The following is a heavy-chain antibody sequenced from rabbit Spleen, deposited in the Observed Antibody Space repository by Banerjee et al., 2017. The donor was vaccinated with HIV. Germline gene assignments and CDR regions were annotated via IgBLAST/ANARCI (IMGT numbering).Heavy chain of an antibody. CDR1: GFSFSSDYD. V-gene: IGHV1S40*01. J-gene: IGHJ4*01. CDR3: ARDLVAVIGWNFYL. CDR2: IGAGSSGSI. Sequence: QSLEESGGGLVKPGASLTLTCKASGFSFSSDYDMCWVRQAPGKGLEWIACIGAGSSGSIYYANWAKGRFTISRTWSTTVTLQMTSLTAADTATYFCARDLVAVIGWNFYLWGPGTLVTVS. D-gene: IGHD1-1*01.